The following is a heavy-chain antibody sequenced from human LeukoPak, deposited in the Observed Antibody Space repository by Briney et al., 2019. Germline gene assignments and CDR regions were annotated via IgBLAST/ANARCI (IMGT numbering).Heavy chain of an antibody. CDR3: GTHAGRTGSDD. D-gene: IGHD3/OR15-3a*01. J-gene: IGHJ4*02. CDR2: ISGSGSDI. V-gene: IGHV3-11*01. CDR1: GFIFSGYY. Sequence: GGSLRLSCATSGFIFSGYYMSWIRQAPGKGLEWVSYISGSGSDISYADSVEGRFTISRDNAKDSLYLQMNSLRAEDTAVYYCGTHAGRTGSDDWGQGTLVTVSS.